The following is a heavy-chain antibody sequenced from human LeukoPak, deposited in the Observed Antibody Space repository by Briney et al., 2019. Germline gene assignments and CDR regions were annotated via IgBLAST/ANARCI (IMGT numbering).Heavy chain of an antibody. CDR1: GYSFTSYW. CDR2: IYPGDSDT. J-gene: IGHJ4*02. D-gene: IGHD6-19*01. Sequence: ESLKISCKGSGYSFTSYWIGWVRQMPGKGLEWMGIIYPGDSDTRYSPSFQGQVTISADKSTSTAYLQWSSLKASDTAMYYCARHPYSSGWYGDYWGQGTLVTVSS. CDR3: ARHPYSSGWYGDY. V-gene: IGHV5-51*01.